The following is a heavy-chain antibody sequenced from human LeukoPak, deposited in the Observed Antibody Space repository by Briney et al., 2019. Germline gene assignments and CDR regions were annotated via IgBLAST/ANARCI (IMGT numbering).Heavy chain of an antibody. CDR2: INHSGGT. CDR1: GFTFSNYW. V-gene: IGHV4-34*01. CDR3: ARGGVVVTAPDH. J-gene: IGHJ4*02. Sequence: GSLRLSCAASGFTFSNYWMTWIRQSPGKGLEWIGEINHSGGTNYNPSLKSRVTISIDTSKNQFSLQLNSVTAADTAVYYCARGGVVVTAPDHWGQGILVTVSS. D-gene: IGHD2-21*02.